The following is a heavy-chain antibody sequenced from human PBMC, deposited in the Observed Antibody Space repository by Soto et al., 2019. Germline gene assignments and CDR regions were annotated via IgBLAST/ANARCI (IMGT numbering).Heavy chain of an antibody. CDR2: ISYSGNT. D-gene: IGHD3-10*01. Sequence: PSETLSLTCTVSGVSITGYYWSWIRQPPGKGLEWLGYISYSGNTNYNPSLKSRLTISVDTSKNQFSLKLSSVTAADTAVYYCARREEELEGYYGMGVWGQGTTVTVSS. CDR3: ARREEELEGYYGMGV. V-gene: IGHV4-59*08. CDR1: GVSITGYY. J-gene: IGHJ6*02.